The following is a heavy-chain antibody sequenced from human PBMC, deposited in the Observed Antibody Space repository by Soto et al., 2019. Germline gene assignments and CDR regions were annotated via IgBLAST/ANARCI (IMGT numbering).Heavy chain of an antibody. V-gene: IGHV1-69*08. CDR3: AREHYYDSSGYYFYLDWYFDL. J-gene: IGHJ2*01. CDR1: GGTFSSYT. Sequence: QVQLVQSGAEVKKPGSSVKVSCKASGGTFSSYTISWVRQAPGQGLEWMGRIIPILGIANYAQKFQGRVTITADKSTSTAYMELSSLRSEDTAVYYCAREHYYDSSGYYFYLDWYFDLWGRGTLVTVSS. CDR2: IIPILGIA. D-gene: IGHD3-22*01.